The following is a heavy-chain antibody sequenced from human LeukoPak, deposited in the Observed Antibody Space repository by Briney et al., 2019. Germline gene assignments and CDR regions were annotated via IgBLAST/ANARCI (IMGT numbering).Heavy chain of an antibody. CDR3: ARVGYSYGFDY. D-gene: IGHD5-18*01. Sequence: PSQTLSLTCAVSGGSISSGGYCGSWVRQPAGRGLEWIVYIYHSGSTYYNPSLKRRVTISVDRSKNQFSLKLSSVTAVDTAVYYCARVGYSYGFDYWGQGTLVTVSS. J-gene: IGHJ4*02. CDR2: IYHSGST. V-gene: IGHV4-30-2*01. CDR1: GGSISSGGYC.